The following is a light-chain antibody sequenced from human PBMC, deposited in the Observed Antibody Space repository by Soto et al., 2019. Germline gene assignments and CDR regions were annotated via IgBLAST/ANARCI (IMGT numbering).Light chain of an antibody. Sequence: EIVLKQAPGTLSLAPGERATLYCRASQTVTRSYLAWYQHKPGQAPRLLISGISRRAPGIPDRFSGDGSGTDFTLTISRLEPEDYAVYYCQQYNNWTPWTFGQGTKVDIK. CDR3: QQYNNWTPWT. J-gene: IGKJ1*01. CDR2: GIS. V-gene: IGKV3-20*01. CDR1: QTVTRSY.